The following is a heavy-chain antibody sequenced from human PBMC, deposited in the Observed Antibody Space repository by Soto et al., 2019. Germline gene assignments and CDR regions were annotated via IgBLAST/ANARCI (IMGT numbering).Heavy chain of an antibody. D-gene: IGHD2-21*01. CDR2: VYYSGAT. Sequence: LSVMLSRTCTVSGDSMATGGHYSKWIRQVPGKGLEWIGYVYYSGATHYTPSLRARATISRDTSKNQCSLRLISVTAADTALYYCARDKDLQPTFCGFWGQGIQVTVAS. J-gene: IGHJ4*02. CDR1: GDSMATGGHY. V-gene: IGHV4-31*03. CDR3: ARDKDLQPTFCGF.